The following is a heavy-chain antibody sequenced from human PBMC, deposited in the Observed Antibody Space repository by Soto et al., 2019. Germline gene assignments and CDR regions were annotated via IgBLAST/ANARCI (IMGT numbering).Heavy chain of an antibody. CDR3: ARPTPEGDAFDI. CDR2: INAGNGNT. CDR1: GYTFTSYA. J-gene: IGHJ3*02. V-gene: IGHV1-3*01. Sequence: ASVKVSCKASGYTFTSYAMHWVRQAPGQRLEWMGWINAGNGNTKYSQKFQGRVTITRDTSASTAYMELSSLRSEDTAVYYCARPTPEGDAFDIWGQGTMVTVSS.